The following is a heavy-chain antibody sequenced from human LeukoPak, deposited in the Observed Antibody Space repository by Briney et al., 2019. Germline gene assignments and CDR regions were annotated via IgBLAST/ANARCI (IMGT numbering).Heavy chain of an antibody. CDR3: ARGGSYYDSSGLYYFDY. CDR2: IIPIFGTA. J-gene: IGHJ4*02. D-gene: IGHD3-22*01. Sequence: SVKVSCKASGGTFSSYAISWVRQAPGQGLEWKGGIIPIFGTANYAQKFQGRVTITADESTSTAYMELSSLRSEDTAVYYCARGGSYYDSSGLYYFDYWGQGTLVTVFS. CDR1: GGTFSSYA. V-gene: IGHV1-69*13.